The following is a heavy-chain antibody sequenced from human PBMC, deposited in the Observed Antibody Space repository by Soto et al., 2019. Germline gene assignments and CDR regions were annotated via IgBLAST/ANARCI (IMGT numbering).Heavy chain of an antibody. CDR3: ARPATGYWYFDL. CDR1: GGPISSSSYY. V-gene: IGHV4-39*01. Sequence: PSETLSLTCTVSGGPISSSSYYWGWVRQPPGKGLEWIGSIYYSGSTYYNPSLKSRVTISVDTSKNQFSLKLSSVTAADTAVYYCARPATGYWYFDLWGRGTLVTVSS. J-gene: IGHJ2*01. CDR2: IYYSGST.